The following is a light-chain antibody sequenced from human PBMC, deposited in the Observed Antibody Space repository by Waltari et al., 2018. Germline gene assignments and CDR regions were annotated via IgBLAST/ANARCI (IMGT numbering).Light chain of an antibody. CDR1: SSNIGSKT. J-gene: IGLJ3*02. Sequence: QSVLVQPPSASGTPGQRVTISCSGSSSNIGSKTVNWYQQLPGTAPKLLIYSINQRPQGVPDRFSGSKSGTSASLAISGLQSEDEADYYCAAWDDNLNGVVFGGGTKLTVL. V-gene: IGLV1-44*01. CDR3: AAWDDNLNGVV. CDR2: SIN.